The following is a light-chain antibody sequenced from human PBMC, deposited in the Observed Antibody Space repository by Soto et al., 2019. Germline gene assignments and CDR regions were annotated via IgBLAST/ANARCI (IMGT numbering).Light chain of an antibody. Sequence: QSVLTQPASVCGSPGQSITISCTGSSSDVGGYKFVSWYQQHPGKAPKLIIFEVTSRPSGVSNRFSGSKSGNTASLTISGLQAEDEADYYCSSYTSSSSLVFGTGTKVTVL. CDR3: SSYTSSSSLV. J-gene: IGLJ1*01. CDR2: EVT. V-gene: IGLV2-14*01. CDR1: SSDVGGYKF.